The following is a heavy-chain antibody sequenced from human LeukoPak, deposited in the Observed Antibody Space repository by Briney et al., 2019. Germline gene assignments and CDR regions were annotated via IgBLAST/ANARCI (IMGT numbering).Heavy chain of an antibody. J-gene: IGHJ3*02. D-gene: IGHD4-17*01. V-gene: IGHV3-21*01. CDR2: ISSSSSYI. Sequence: PGGSLRLSCAASGFTFSSYSMNWVRQAPGKGLEWVSSISSSSSYIYYADSVKGRFTISRDNAKNSLYLQMNSLRAEDTAVYYCATTTMVTTLGAFDIWGQGTMVTVSS. CDR3: ATTTMVTTLGAFDI. CDR1: GFTFSSYS.